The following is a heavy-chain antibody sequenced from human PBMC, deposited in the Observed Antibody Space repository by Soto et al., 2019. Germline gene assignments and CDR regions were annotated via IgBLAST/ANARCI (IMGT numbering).Heavy chain of an antibody. V-gene: IGHV4-59*08. Sequence: PSETLSLTCTVSGGSISSYSWSWIRQPPGKGLEWIGYIYYSGSTNYNPSLKSRVTISVDTSKNQFSLKLSSVTAADTAVYYCARRGNHDSGSYYEDWVDPWGQGTLVTVSS. CDR1: GGSISSYS. CDR2: IYYSGST. CDR3: ARRGNHDSGSYYEDWVDP. D-gene: IGHD3-10*01. J-gene: IGHJ5*02.